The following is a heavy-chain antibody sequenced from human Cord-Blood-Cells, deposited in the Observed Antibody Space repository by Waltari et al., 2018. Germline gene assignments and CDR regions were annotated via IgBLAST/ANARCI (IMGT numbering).Heavy chain of an antibody. D-gene: IGHD7-27*01. CDR2: IYTSGST. CDR1: GGSISRGSYY. V-gene: IGHV4-61*09. Sequence: QVQLQESGPGLVKPSQTLSLTCTVSGGSISRGSYYRRWIRQPAGKGLEWIGYIYTSGSTNYNPSLKSRVTISVDTSKNQFSLKLSSVTAADTAVYYCARVGGTQLGIWGWYFDLWGRGTLVTVSS. J-gene: IGHJ2*01. CDR3: ARVGGTQLGIWGWYFDL.